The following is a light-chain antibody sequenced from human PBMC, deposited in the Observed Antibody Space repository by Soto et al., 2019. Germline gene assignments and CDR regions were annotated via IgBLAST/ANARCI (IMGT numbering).Light chain of an antibody. CDR2: KAS. Sequence: IQMTQCPSSLSASVGDRVTITCGASQSISSWLAWYQQKPGKAPKLLIYKASSLESGVPSRLSGSGSGTEFTLTISSLQPDDFATYYCQQYNSYSRTFGQGTKVDIK. CDR3: QQYNSYSRT. V-gene: IGKV1-5*03. CDR1: QSISSW. J-gene: IGKJ1*01.